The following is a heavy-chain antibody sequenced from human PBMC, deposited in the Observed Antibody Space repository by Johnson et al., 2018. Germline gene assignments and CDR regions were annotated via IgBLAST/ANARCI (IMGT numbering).Heavy chain of an antibody. D-gene: IGHD3-22*01. V-gene: IGHV3-9*01. J-gene: IGHJ6*02. CDR3: AKDIKGGTEYYYDGSGYMYYYYYYGMDV. CDR1: GFTFDDYG. CDR2: ISWNSGSI. Sequence: EVQLVESGGGLVQPGRSLRLSCAASGFTFDDYGMHWVRQAPGKGLEWVSGISWNSGSIGYADSVKGRFTISRDNAKNSLYLQMNSLRAEDTALYYCAKDIKGGTEYYYDGSGYMYYYYYYGMDVWGQGTTVTVSS.